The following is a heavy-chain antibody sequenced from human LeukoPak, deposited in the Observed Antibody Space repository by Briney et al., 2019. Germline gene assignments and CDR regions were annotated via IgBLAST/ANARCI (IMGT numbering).Heavy chain of an antibody. CDR2: MNTNSGYT. CDR3: ARGQLRLRHRGFDP. V-gene: IGHV1-8*03. CDR1: GYTFTNYD. J-gene: IGHJ5*02. Sequence: GASVKVSCKASGYTFTNYDINWLRQAPGQGLEWMGWMNTNSGYTGYAQKFQGRVTITRNTSISTAYMELSSLRSDDTAVYYCARGQLRLRHRGFDPWGQGTLVTVSS. D-gene: IGHD4-17*01.